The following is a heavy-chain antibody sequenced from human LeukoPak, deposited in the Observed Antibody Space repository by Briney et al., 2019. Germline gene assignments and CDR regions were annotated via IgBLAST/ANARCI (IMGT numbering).Heavy chain of an antibody. D-gene: IGHD6-19*01. Sequence: PGGSLRLSCAASGFTFSSYAMSWVRLAPGKGLEWVSAISGSGGSTYYADSVKGRFTISRDNSKNTLYLQMNSLRAEDTAVYYCAKSSGGWHPVRYYYYMDVWGKGTTVTVSS. CDR1: GFTFSSYA. CDR3: AKSSGGWHPVRYYYYMDV. V-gene: IGHV3-23*01. J-gene: IGHJ6*03. CDR2: ISGSGGST.